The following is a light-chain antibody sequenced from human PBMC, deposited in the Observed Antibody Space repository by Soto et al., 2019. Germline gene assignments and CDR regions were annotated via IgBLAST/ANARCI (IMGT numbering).Light chain of an antibody. J-gene: IGKJ1*01. V-gene: IGKV1-5*01. CDR1: QNVNNW. CDR3: QRYNSNSRT. CDR2: DAS. Sequence: DIQLTQSPSTLSASVGDRVTITCRASQNVNNWVAWYQQKPGKAPKFLIYDASNLESGVPSRFSGRGSGTEFTLTISNLQPDDFATYYCQRYNSNSRTFGQGTRV.